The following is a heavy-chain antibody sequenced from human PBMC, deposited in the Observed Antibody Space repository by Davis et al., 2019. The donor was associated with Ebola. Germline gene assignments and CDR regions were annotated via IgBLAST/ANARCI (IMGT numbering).Heavy chain of an antibody. V-gene: IGHV1-46*01. J-gene: IGHJ3*02. CDR2: INPNDGRT. Sequence: ASVKVSCKASGYTFTNYYMHWVRQAPGQGLEWMGMINPNDGRTIYAQKFQGRVTMTTDTSTSTAYMELRSLRSDDTAVYYCARDWVVRAFDIWGQGTMVTVSS. CDR1: GYTFTNYY. CDR3: ARDWVVRAFDI. D-gene: IGHD6-19*01.